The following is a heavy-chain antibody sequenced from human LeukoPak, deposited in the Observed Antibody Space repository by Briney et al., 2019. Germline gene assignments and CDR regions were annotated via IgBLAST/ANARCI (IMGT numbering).Heavy chain of an antibody. CDR3: ARARPRYSSSWYGRGNWFDP. V-gene: IGHV4-34*01. D-gene: IGHD6-13*01. Sequence: SETLSLTCAVYGGSFSGYYWSWIRQPPGKWLEWIGEINHSGSTNYNPSRKRRVTISVDTSKNQFSLKLSSVTAADTAVYYCARARPRYSSSWYGRGNWFDPWGQGTLVTVSS. CDR2: INHSGST. J-gene: IGHJ5*02. CDR1: GGSFSGYY.